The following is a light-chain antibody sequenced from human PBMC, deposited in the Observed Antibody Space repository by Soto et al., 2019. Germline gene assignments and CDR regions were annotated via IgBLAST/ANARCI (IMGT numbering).Light chain of an antibody. CDR1: QRVNSTY. Sequence: IVLRQSPGTLPLSPVEGGTLAWMSSQRVNSTYLAWYQQKPGQPPRLLIYGVSNRATGIPDRFSGSGSETDFTLTISRLEAEDSAVYYCQQYGSSPLTFCGGAKVDIK. CDR3: QQYGSSPLT. CDR2: GVS. J-gene: IGKJ4*01. V-gene: IGKV3-20*01.